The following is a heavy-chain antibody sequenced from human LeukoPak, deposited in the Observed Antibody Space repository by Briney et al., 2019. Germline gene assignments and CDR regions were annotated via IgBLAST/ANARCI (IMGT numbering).Heavy chain of an antibody. D-gene: IGHD2-2*01. J-gene: IGHJ5*02. CDR1: GGTFSSYA. Sequence: SVKVSCKASGGTFSSYAVSWVRQAPGQGLKWMGGIIPVFGTANYAQKFQGRVTITTDESTSTAYMELSSLRSEDTAMYYCASQHKYCSSTSCYKGGMGWFDPWGQGTLVTVSS. CDR3: ASQHKYCSSTSCYKGGMGWFDP. CDR2: IIPVFGTA. V-gene: IGHV1-69*05.